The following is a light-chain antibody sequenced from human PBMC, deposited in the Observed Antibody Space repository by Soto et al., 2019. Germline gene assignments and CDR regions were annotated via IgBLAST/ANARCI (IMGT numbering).Light chain of an antibody. CDR1: QTISTY. CDR3: QQGYSTPIT. V-gene: IGKV1-39*01. J-gene: IGKJ5*01. CDR2: AAS. Sequence: DIQMTQSPSSLSASVGDRVTITCRASQTISTYLNWYQQKPGKAPKVLIYAASNLQSGVPSRFSGSGSGTDFALTISSLQPEDFATYYCQQGYSTPITFGQGTRLE.